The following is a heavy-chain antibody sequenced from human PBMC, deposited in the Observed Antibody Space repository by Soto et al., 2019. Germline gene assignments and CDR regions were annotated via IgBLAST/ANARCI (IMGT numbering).Heavy chain of an antibody. Sequence: ASVKVSCKASGYTFTSYGISWVRQAPGQGLEWVGWISGYVGKTDYAHKFRGRVTMTTDTSTNTAYMDLRSLRSDDTAVYYCARHNSQWPNWFDPWGQGTPVTVSS. D-gene: IGHD1-1*01. J-gene: IGHJ5*02. CDR3: ARHNSQWPNWFDP. CDR1: GYTFTSYG. CDR2: ISGYVGKT. V-gene: IGHV1-18*01.